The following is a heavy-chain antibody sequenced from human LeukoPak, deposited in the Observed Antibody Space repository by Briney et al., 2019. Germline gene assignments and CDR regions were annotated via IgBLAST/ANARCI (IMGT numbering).Heavy chain of an antibody. CDR1: GFTFSSYG. CDR2: IWYDGSNK. Sequence: GRSLRLSCAASGFTFSSYGMHWVRQAPGKWLEWVAAIWYDGSNKYYADSVKGRFTISRDNSKNTLYLQMNSLRAEDTAVYYCARAAGTGYYGMDVWGQGTTVTVSS. CDR3: ARAAGTGYYGMDV. D-gene: IGHD6-13*01. J-gene: IGHJ6*02. V-gene: IGHV3-30*19.